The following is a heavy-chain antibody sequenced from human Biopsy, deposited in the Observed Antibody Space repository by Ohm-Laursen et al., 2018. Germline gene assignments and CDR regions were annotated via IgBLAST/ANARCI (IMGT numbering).Heavy chain of an antibody. J-gene: IGHJ3*01. CDR3: ARGYAGLYEAFDF. V-gene: IGHV4-59*01. D-gene: IGHD5-18*01. Sequence: GTLSLTCTVSGGSISGYYWTWIRQSPGKGLEWIGYIYYHNGRSSYNPSLKSRVTMSVDTSQNQFSLNLNSVTAADTAVYYCARGYAGLYEAFDFWGQGTVVTVAS. CDR1: GGSISGYY. CDR2: IYYHNGRS.